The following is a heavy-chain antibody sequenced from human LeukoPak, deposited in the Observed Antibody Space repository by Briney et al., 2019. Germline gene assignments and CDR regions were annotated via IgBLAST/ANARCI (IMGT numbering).Heavy chain of an antibody. J-gene: IGHJ4*02. CDR2: INHSGST. Sequence: PSETLSLTCAVYGGSFSGYYWSWIRQPPGKGLEWIGEINHSGSTNYNPSLKSRVTISVDTSKNQFSLKLRSVTAADTAVYYCARSHSGDYFDYWGQGTLVTVSS. D-gene: IGHD6-19*01. CDR3: ARSHSGDYFDY. V-gene: IGHV4-34*01. CDR1: GGSFSGYY.